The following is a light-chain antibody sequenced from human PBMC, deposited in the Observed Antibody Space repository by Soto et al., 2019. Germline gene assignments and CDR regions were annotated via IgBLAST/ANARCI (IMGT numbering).Light chain of an antibody. V-gene: IGKV3D-15*01. J-gene: IGKJ4*01. CDR1: QSVNIY. CDR3: QQYDDWLRLT. Sequence: EIVMTQSPATLSVSPGERATLSCRASQSVNIYLAWYQQKPGQAPRLLIFGASYRATGILARFSGSGSGTEFNLTISSLPSEDFAVYFCQQYDDWLRLTFGGGTKVEIK. CDR2: GAS.